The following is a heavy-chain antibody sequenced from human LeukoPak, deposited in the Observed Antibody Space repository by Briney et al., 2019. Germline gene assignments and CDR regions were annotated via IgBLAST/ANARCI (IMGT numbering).Heavy chain of an antibody. CDR1: GGTFSSYA. V-gene: IGHV1-69*04. D-gene: IGHD3-22*01. CDR2: IIPILGIA. J-gene: IGHJ3*02. Sequence: ASVKVSCKASGGTFSSYAISWVRQAPGQGLEWMGRIIPILGIANYAQKFQGRVTITADKSTSTAYMELSSLRSEDTAVYYCASLTYYYDSSGCYYGAFDIWGQGTMVTVSS. CDR3: ASLTYYYDSSGCYYGAFDI.